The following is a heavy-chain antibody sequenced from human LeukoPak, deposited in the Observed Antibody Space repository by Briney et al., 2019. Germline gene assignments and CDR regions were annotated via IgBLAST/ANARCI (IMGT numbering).Heavy chain of an antibody. V-gene: IGHV1-18*01. CDR3: AREHDLWSGFSFDY. J-gene: IGHJ4*02. CDR1: GYTFTSYG. D-gene: IGHD3-3*01. CDR2: ISAYNGNT. Sequence: ASVKVSCKASGYTFTSYGISWVRQPPGQGLEWMGWISAYNGNTNYAQKFQGRVTISRETSASTAYMELSDLRSEDTAVYYCAREHDLWSGFSFDYWGQGTPVTVSS.